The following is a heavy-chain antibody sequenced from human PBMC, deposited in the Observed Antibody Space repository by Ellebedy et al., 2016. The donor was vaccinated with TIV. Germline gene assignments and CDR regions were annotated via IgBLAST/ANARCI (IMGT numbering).Heavy chain of an antibody. CDR2: IYPGDSDT. J-gene: IGHJ5*02. Sequence: GESLKISCQASGYSFTNYWIGWVRQMPGKGLECMGLIYPGDSDTRYSPSFQGQVTISADKSITTAYLQWRSLKASDTAMYYCARRALMGTSSPRGSFDPWGQGTLVTVSS. CDR1: GYSFTNYW. V-gene: IGHV5-51*01. D-gene: IGHD2-2*01. CDR3: ARRALMGTSSPRGSFDP.